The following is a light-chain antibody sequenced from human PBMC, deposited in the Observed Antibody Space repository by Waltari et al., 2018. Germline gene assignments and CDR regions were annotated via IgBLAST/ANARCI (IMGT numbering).Light chain of an antibody. V-gene: IGLV2-23*02. CDR2: AVT. Sequence: QSALTQAASVSGSLGQSITLSCTGTTNDVGAYDLVSWYQQHPGKAPRLIIYAVTERPSGVSNRFSGSKSGNTASLTISGLQAEDEADYHCCSYAGGRTYVVFGGGTKLTVL. CDR3: CSYAGGRTYVV. J-gene: IGLJ2*01. CDR1: TNDVGAYDL.